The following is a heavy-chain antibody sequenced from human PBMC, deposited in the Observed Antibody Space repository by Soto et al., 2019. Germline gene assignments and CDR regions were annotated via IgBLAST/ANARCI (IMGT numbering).Heavy chain of an antibody. CDR1: GGSVSSGSYY. CDR3: ARGIEGWYQGRYYYGMDV. Sequence: QVQLQESGPGLVKPSETLSLTCTVSGGSVSSGSYYWSWIRQPPGKGLEWIGYIYYSGSTNYNPHLKRRVTTSVDTSKTQFSLKLSSVTAADTAVYYCARGIEGWYQGRYYYGMDVWGQGTTVTVSS. CDR2: IYYSGST. V-gene: IGHV4-61*01. D-gene: IGHD6-19*01. J-gene: IGHJ6*02.